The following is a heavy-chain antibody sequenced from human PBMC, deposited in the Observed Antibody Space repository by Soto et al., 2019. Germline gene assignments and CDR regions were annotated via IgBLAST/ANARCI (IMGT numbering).Heavy chain of an antibody. CDR2: MNPNSGNT. J-gene: IGHJ4*02. CDR1: GYTFTSYD. Sequence: ASVKVSCKASGYTFTSYDISWVRQATGQGLEWMGWMNPNSGNTGYAQKFQGRVTMTRNTSISTAYMELSSLRSEDTAVYYCARGLYSSGWYTLDYWGQGTLVTVSS. CDR3: ARGLYSSGWYTLDY. V-gene: IGHV1-8*01. D-gene: IGHD6-19*01.